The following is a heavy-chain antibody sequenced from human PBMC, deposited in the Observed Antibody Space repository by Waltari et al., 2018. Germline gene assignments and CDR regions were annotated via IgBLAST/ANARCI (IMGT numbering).Heavy chain of an antibody. CDR2: IYKDGTP. D-gene: IGHD2-21*01. J-gene: IGHJ4*02. Sequence: VQLVDSGGALIQPGGSLRLSSAAAGFNGSEEFRTGVRQAPGKGLEWVSMIYKDGTPKYADSVKGLFTISRDTSENTVHLEMNSLRAEDTAVYYCARLGGALWGQGTPVTVSS. CDR1: GFNGSEEF. CDR3: ARLGGAL. V-gene: IGHV3-53*01.